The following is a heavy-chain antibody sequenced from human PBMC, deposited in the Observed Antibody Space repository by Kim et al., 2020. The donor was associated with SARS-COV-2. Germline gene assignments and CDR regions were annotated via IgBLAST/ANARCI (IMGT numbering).Heavy chain of an antibody. CDR1: GGSFSGYY. V-gene: IGHV4-34*01. CDR3: ARGAMVRGVIIKTVAFDI. Sequence: SETLSLTCAVYGGSFSGYYWSWIRQPPGKGLEWIGEINHSGSTNYNPSLKSRVTISVDTSKNQFSLKLSSVTAADTAVYYCARGAMVRGVIIKTVAFDI. D-gene: IGHD3-10*01. CDR2: INHSGST. J-gene: IGHJ3*02.